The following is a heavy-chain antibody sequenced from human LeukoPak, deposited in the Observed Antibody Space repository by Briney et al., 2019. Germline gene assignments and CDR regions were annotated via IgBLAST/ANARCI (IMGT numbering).Heavy chain of an antibody. D-gene: IGHD6-6*01. V-gene: IGHV1-69*04. CDR3: ARLEYSSSSLFYGMDV. Sequence: GASVKVSCKASGGTFSSYAISWVRQAPGQGLEWMGRIIPILGIANYAQKFQGRVTITADKSTSTAYMELSSLRSEDTAVYYCARLEYSSSSLFYGMDVWGQGTTVTVSS. CDR1: GGTFSSYA. CDR2: IIPILGIA. J-gene: IGHJ6*02.